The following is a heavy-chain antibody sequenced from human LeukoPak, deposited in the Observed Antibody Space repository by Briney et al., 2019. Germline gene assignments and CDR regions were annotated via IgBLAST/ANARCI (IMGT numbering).Heavy chain of an antibody. Sequence: PSQTLSLTCTVSGGSISSGDYYWSWIRQPPRTGLEWIGYIYYSGSTYYNPSLKSRVTISVDTSKNQFSLKLSSVTAADTAVYYCARVLLWFGVKNWFDPWGQGTLVTVSS. D-gene: IGHD3-10*01. J-gene: IGHJ5*02. CDR1: GGSISSGDYY. CDR3: ARVLLWFGVKNWFDP. V-gene: IGHV4-30-4*01. CDR2: IYYSGST.